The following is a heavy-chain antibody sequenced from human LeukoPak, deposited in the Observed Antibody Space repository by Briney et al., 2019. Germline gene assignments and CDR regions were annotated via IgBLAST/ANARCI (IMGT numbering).Heavy chain of an antibody. CDR1: GYSFTSYW. V-gene: IGHV5-51*01. Sequence: GESLKISCKGSGYSFTSYWIGWVRQMPGKGLEWMGIIYSGDSDTRYSPSFHGQVTISADKTISTDYLQWSSLKASDTAIYYCARLEVTTYSDAFDVWGQGTMVTVSS. J-gene: IGHJ3*01. D-gene: IGHD4-17*01. CDR3: ARLEVTTYSDAFDV. CDR2: IYSGDSDT.